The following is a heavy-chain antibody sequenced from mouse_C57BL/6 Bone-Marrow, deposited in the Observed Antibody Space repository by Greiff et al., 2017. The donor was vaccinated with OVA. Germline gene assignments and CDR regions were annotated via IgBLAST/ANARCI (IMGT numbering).Heavy chain of an antibody. V-gene: IGHV10-1*01. CDR2: IRSKSNNYAT. Sequence: GGGLVQPKGSLKLSCAASGFSFNTYAMNWVRQAPGKGLDWVARIRSKSNNYATYYADSVKDRFTISRDDSESMLYLHMNNLKTEDTAMYYCVRTTITTVSYYAMDYWGQGTSVTVAS. CDR3: VRTTITTVSYYAMDY. D-gene: IGHD1-1*01. CDR1: GFSFNTYA. J-gene: IGHJ4*01.